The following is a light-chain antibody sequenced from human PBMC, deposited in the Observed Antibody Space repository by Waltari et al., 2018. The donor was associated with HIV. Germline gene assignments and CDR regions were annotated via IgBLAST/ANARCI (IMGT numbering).Light chain of an antibody. CDR2: GAS. CDR3: QQSYSTPLT. Sequence: EIQLTQSPSSLSASRGDKVTISCRASQTIETYLNWYHQKPGKAPNLLIHGASSLQSGVPARFSGSVSGTQFTLTISSLQPEDCGIDYCQQSYSTPLTFGGGTKL. V-gene: IGKV1-39*01. J-gene: IGKJ4*01. CDR1: QTIETY.